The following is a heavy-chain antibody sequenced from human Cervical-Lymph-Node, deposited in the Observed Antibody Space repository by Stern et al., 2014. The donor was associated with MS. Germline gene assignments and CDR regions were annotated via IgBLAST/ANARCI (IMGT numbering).Heavy chain of an antibody. CDR1: GYTLTELS. J-gene: IGHJ2*01. V-gene: IGHV1-24*01. CDR2: FDLENGKT. Sequence: QVQLVQSGAEVKKPGASVKVSCKVSGYTLTELSMNWVRPAPGKGLEWMGGFDLENGKTISAQQFQGRVTLTQDTSTDTAYMELSSLRSEDTAVYYCAGMVRDDWYFDLWGRGTLVTVSS. CDR3: AGMVRDDWYFDL. D-gene: IGHD3-10*01.